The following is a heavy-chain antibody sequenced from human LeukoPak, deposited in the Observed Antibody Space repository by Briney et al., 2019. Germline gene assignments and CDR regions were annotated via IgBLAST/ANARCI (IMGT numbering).Heavy chain of an antibody. CDR2: INAGNGNT. Sequence: ASVKVSCKASGYTLTGYYMHWVRQAPGQRLEWMGWINAGNGNTKYSQEFQGRVTITRDTSASTAYMELSSLRSEDMAVYYCARGGNYYYYYMDVWGKGTTVTISS. CDR3: ARGGNYYYYYMDV. V-gene: IGHV1-3*03. CDR1: GYTLTGYY. J-gene: IGHJ6*03.